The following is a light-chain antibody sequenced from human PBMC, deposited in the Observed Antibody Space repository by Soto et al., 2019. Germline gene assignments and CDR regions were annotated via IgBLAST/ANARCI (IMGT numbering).Light chain of an antibody. CDR3: SLYTSENTYV. V-gene: IGLV2-11*01. CDR2: EAR. J-gene: IGLJ1*01. CDR1: SSDVGGYNY. Sequence: QSSLTQPRSVSGSPGQSVTISCTGTSSDVGGYNYVSWYQQHPGKAPKLMIYEARNRPSGVPDRFSGSKSGNTASLTISGLQAADEADYYCSLYTSENTYVFGNGTKVTVL.